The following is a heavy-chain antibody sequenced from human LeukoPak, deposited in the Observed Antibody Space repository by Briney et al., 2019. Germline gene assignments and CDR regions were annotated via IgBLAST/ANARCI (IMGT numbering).Heavy chain of an antibody. J-gene: IGHJ4*02. CDR1: GYAFTGYY. D-gene: IGHD2-15*01. CDR3: AREGARVVPGAFDY. CDR2: INPNSGGT. V-gene: IGHV1-2*02. Sequence: GASVKVSCTASGYAFTGYYMHWVRQASGQGLEWMGWINPNSGGTNYAQKFQGRVTITTDESTSTAYMELSSLRSEDTAVYYCAREGARVVPGAFDYWGQGTLVTVSS.